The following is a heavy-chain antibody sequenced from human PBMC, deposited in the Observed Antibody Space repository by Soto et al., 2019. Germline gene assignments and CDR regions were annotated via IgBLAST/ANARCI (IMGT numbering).Heavy chain of an antibody. V-gene: IGHV1-69*02. D-gene: IGHD3-9*01. CDR2: IIPILGIA. J-gene: IGHJ4*02. CDR3: ANARNYDILTGYYHLSIDY. Sequence: SVKVSCKASGGTFSSYTISWVRQAPGQGLEWMGRIIPILGIANYAQKFQGRVTITADKSTSTAYMELSSLRSEDTAVYYCANARNYDILTGYYHLSIDYWGQGTLVTVSS. CDR1: GGTFSSYT.